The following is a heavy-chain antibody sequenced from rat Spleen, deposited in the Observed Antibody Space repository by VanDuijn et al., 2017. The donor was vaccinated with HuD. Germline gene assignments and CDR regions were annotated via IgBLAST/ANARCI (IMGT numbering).Heavy chain of an antibody. J-gene: IGHJ1*01. D-gene: IGHD2-1*01. CDR2: ISSDGGRN. CDR1: GFTFSNYG. CDR3: TTPTY. Sequence: EVQLVESGGGLVQPGRSLKLSCAASGFTFSNYGMHWIRQAPTKGLEWVATISSDGGRNFYRDSVKGRFTISRDNAKSSLYLQMDSLRSEDTATYYCTTPTYWGPGTMVTVSS. V-gene: IGHV5-19*01.